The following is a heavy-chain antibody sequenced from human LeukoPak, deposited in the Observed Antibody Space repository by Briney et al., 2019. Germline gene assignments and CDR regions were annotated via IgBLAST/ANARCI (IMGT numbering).Heavy chain of an antibody. CDR2: FDPEDGET. J-gene: IGHJ6*03. CDR1: GYTLTELS. D-gene: IGHD3-10*01. CDR3: ATGDPKWFGKDAYYYYYMDV. Sequence: ASVKVSCKVSGYTLTELSMHWVRQAPGKGLEWMGGFDPEDGETIYAQKFQGRVTMTEDTSTDTAYMELSSLRSEDTAVYYCATGDPKWFGKDAYYYYYMDVWGKGTTVTISS. V-gene: IGHV1-24*01.